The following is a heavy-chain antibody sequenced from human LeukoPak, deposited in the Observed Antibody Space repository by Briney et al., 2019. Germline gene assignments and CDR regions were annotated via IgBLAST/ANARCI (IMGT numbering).Heavy chain of an antibody. J-gene: IGHJ4*02. Sequence: SETLSLTCTVSGGSISNYYWNWIRQPPGKGLEFIGYIYYSGSTTYNPSLKSRVTISVDTSKNQFSLKLISVTAADTAVYYCARRGYSSGWYYFDCWGQGTLVTVSS. V-gene: IGHV4-59*08. CDR3: ARRGYSSGWYYFDC. CDR1: GGSISNYY. CDR2: IYYSGST. D-gene: IGHD6-19*01.